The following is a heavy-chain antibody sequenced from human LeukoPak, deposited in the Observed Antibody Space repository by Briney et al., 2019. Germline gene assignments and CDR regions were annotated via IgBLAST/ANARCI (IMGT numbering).Heavy chain of an antibody. Sequence: GGSLRLSCAASGFTFSSYSMNWVRQAPGKGLEWVSVIYSGGSTYYADSVKGRFSISRDKSKNTLYLQMNSLRAEDTALYYCAREMYCSGGSCYGDAFDIWGQGTMVTVSS. CDR2: IYSGGST. V-gene: IGHV3-66*01. J-gene: IGHJ3*02. CDR1: GFTFSSYS. D-gene: IGHD2-15*01. CDR3: AREMYCSGGSCYGDAFDI.